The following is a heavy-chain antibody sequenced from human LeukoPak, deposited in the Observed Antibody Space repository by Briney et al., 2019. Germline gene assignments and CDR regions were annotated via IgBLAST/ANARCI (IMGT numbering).Heavy chain of an antibody. Sequence: GGSLRLPCAASGFTFSYYGMNWVRQAPGKGLEWVAVIWNGGNRKYYADSVKGRFSVSKDNSKNTLFLQKNSLRAEDTAVYYCARISGTYYNDYWGQGTLVTVSS. J-gene: IGHJ4*02. V-gene: IGHV3-33*01. CDR2: IWNGGNRK. CDR1: GFTFSYYG. D-gene: IGHD3-10*01. CDR3: ARISGTYYNDY.